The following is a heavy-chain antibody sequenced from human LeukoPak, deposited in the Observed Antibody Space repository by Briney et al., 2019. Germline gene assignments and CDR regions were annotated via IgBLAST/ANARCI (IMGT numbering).Heavy chain of an antibody. CDR3: ARLDDSSGYYYDWFDP. D-gene: IGHD3-22*01. CDR1: GYSFTSYW. Sequence: KYGESLKISCKGSGYSFTSYWIGWVRQMPGKGLEWMGITYPGDSDTRYSPSFQGQVTISADKSISTAYLQWSSLKASDTAMYYCARLDDSSGYYYDWFDPWGQGTLVTVSS. J-gene: IGHJ5*02. CDR2: TYPGDSDT. V-gene: IGHV5-51*01.